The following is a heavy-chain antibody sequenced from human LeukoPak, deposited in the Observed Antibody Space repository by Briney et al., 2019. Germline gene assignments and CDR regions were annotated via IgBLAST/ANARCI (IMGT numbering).Heavy chain of an antibody. Sequence: GGSLRLSCAAFGFTFSSYSMNWVRQAPGKGLEWVSYISSGSSTIYYADSVKGRFTISRDNAKNSLYLQMNSLRAEDTAVYYCAETSHSGYPNYWGQGTLVTVSS. V-gene: IGHV3-48*01. CDR1: GFTFSSYS. CDR2: ISSGSSTI. D-gene: IGHD3-22*01. J-gene: IGHJ4*02. CDR3: AETSHSGYPNY.